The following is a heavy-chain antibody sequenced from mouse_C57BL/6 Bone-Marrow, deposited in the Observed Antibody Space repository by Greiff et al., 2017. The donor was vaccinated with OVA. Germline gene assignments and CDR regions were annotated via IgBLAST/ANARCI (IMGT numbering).Heavy chain of an antibody. CDR3: ARHDGSNWYFDV. CDR2: ISNGGGST. V-gene: IGHV5-12*01. CDR1: GFTFSDYY. D-gene: IGHD2-3*01. J-gene: IGHJ1*03. Sequence: EVQLVESGGGLVQPGGSLKLSCAASGFTFSDYYMYWVRQTPEKRLEWVAYISNGGGSTYYPDTVKGRFTISRDNAKNTLYLQMSRLKSEDTAMYYCARHDGSNWYFDVWGTGTTVTVSS.